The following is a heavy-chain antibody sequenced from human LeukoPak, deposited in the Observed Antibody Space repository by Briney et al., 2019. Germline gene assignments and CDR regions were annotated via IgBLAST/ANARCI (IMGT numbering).Heavy chain of an antibody. Sequence: PGGSLRLSCAASGFTFSSYGMHWVRQAPGKGLEWVAVISYDGGNKYYADSVKGRFTISRDNSKNTLYLQMNSLRAEDTAVYYCAKDPGCERGPFDYWGQGTLVTVSS. CDR1: GFTFSSYG. D-gene: IGHD3-16*01. CDR2: ISYDGGNK. J-gene: IGHJ4*02. CDR3: AKDPGCERGPFDY. V-gene: IGHV3-30*18.